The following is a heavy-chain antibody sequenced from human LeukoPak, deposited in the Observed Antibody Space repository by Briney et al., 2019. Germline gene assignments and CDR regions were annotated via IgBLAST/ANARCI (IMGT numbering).Heavy chain of an antibody. J-gene: IGHJ6*02. CDR1: GDSISRGVYY. Sequence: SETLSLTCTVSGDSISRGVYYWGWIRQPPGKGLEWIGYIYYSGSTYYNPSLKSRVTISVDTSKNQFSLKLSSVTAADTAVYYCAREPPVYGMDVWGQGTTVTVSS. CDR3: AREPPVYGMDV. CDR2: IYYSGST. V-gene: IGHV4-30-4*08.